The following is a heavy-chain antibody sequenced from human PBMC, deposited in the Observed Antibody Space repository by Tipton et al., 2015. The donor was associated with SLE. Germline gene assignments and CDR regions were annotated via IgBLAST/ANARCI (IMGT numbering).Heavy chain of an antibody. CDR2: ISYDGSNK. Sequence: SLRLSCAASGFTFSSYAMHWVRQAPGKGLEWVAVISYDGSNKYYADSVKGRFTISRDNSKNTLYLQMNSLRAEDTAVYYCAREALELELLGYFDYWGQGTLVTVSS. CDR3: AREALELELLGYFDY. CDR1: GFTFSSYA. V-gene: IGHV3-30-3*01. D-gene: IGHD1-7*01. J-gene: IGHJ4*02.